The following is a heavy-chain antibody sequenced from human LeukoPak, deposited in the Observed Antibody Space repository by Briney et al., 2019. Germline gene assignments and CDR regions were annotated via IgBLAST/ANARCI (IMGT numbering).Heavy chain of an antibody. CDR3: ARWGLIATKRPRLDY. CDR2: IYYSGST. D-gene: IGHD2/OR15-2a*01. J-gene: IGHJ4*02. V-gene: IGHV4-39*07. Sequence: TSETLSLTCTVSGGSISSSSYYWGWIRQPPGKGLEWIGSIYYSGSTYYNPSLKSRVTISVDTSKNQFSLKLSSVTAADTAVYYCARWGLIATKRPRLDYWGQGTLVTVSS. CDR1: GGSISSSSYY.